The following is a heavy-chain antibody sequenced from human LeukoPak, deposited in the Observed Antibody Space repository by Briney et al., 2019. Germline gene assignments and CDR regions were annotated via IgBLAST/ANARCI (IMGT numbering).Heavy chain of an antibody. Sequence: ASVKVSCKASGGTFSSYTISWVRQAPGQGLEWMGWINAGNGNTKYSQKFQGRVTITRDTSASTAYMELSSLRSEDTAVYYCARELLSIAVAGTKYFDYWGQGTLVTVSS. D-gene: IGHD6-19*01. CDR3: ARELLSIAVAGTKYFDY. J-gene: IGHJ4*02. V-gene: IGHV1-3*01. CDR2: INAGNGNT. CDR1: GGTFSSYT.